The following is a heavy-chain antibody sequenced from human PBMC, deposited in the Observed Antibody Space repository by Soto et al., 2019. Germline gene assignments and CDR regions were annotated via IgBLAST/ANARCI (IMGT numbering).Heavy chain of an antibody. CDR2: IIPIFGTA. Sequence: SVKVSCKASGGTFSSYAISWVRQAPGQGLEWMGGIIPIFGTANYPQKFQGRVTITADESTSTAYMELSSLRSEDTAVYYCARGSTAMVTIAYYYYYGMDVWGQGTTVTVSS. V-gene: IGHV1-69*13. D-gene: IGHD5-18*01. J-gene: IGHJ6*01. CDR3: ARGSTAMVTIAYYYYYGMDV. CDR1: GGTFSSYA.